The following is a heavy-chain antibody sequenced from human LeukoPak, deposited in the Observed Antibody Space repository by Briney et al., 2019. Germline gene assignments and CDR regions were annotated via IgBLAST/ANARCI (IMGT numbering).Heavy chain of an antibody. CDR2: IYTSGST. CDR1: GGSISSYY. D-gene: IGHD6-13*01. V-gene: IGHV4-4*07. J-gene: IGHJ6*02. CDR3: ARYGPIAAAAYYYGMDV. Sequence: PSETLSLTCTVSGGSISSYYWSWIRQPAGKGLEWIGRIYTSGSTNYNPSLKSRVTMSVDTSKNQFSLKLSSVTAADTAVYYCARYGPIAAAAYYYGMDVWGQGTTVTVSS.